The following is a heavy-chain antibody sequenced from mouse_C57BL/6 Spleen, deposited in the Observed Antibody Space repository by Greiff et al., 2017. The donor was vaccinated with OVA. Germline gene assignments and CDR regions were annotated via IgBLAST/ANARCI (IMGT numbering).Heavy chain of an antibody. V-gene: IGHV3-6*01. D-gene: IGHD4-1*01. CDR3: ARGAGTLYAMDY. J-gene: IGHJ4*01. Sequence: EVKVEESGPGLVKPSQSLSLTCSVTGYSITSGYYWNWIRQFPGNKLEWMGYISYDGSNNYNPSLKNRISITRDTSKNQFFLKLNAVTTEDTATYYCARGAGTLYAMDYWGQGTSVTVSS. CDR2: ISYDGSN. CDR1: GYSITSGYY.